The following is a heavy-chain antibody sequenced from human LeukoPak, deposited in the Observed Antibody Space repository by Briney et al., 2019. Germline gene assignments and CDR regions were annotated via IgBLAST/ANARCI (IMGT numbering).Heavy chain of an antibody. D-gene: IGHD3-3*01. CDR1: GFTFSDYT. V-gene: IGHV3-21*01. Sequence: GGSLRLSCAASGFTFSDYTMSWVRQAPGKGPEWVSSVSTSSNYIYYADSVKGRFTISRDNAENSLYLQMNSLRAEDTAVYYCARGTYDFAHAFDMWGQGTMVAVSS. J-gene: IGHJ3*02. CDR3: ARGTYDFAHAFDM. CDR2: VSTSSNYI.